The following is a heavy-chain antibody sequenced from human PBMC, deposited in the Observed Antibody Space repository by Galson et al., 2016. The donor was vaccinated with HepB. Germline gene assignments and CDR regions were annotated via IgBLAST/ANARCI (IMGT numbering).Heavy chain of an antibody. D-gene: IGHD1-26*01. CDR2: ISSTGTTT. J-gene: IGHJ4*02. V-gene: IGHV3-11*01. Sequence: SLRLSCAASGFIFSEFFMAWIRQAPGKGLEWVSQISSTGTTTHSADSVKGRFTISRDNTKNSLYLQMNSLSGDDTALYYCAKEGSYSGNLHGYFDYWGQGTLVTVSS. CDR1: GFIFSEFF. CDR3: AKEGSYSGNLHGYFDY.